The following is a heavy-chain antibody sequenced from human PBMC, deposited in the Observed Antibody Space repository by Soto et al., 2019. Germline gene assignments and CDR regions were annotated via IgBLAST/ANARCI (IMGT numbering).Heavy chain of an antibody. J-gene: IGHJ4*02. Sequence: APVKVSCKASGYTFTSYGISWARQAPGQGLEWMGWISAYNGNTNYAQKLQGRVTMTTDTSTSTAYIELSSLTSDDTAVYYCATSGGGWYLYWGQGTLVTVSS. CDR3: ATSGGGWYLY. CDR1: GYTFTSYG. D-gene: IGHD6-19*01. V-gene: IGHV1-18*01. CDR2: ISAYNGNT.